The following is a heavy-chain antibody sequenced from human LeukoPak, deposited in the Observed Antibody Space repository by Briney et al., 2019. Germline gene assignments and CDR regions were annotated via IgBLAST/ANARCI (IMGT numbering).Heavy chain of an antibody. CDR2: INHSGST. J-gene: IGHJ3*02. CDR1: GGSFSGYY. D-gene: IGHD6-19*01. Sequence: SETLSLTCAVYGGSFSGYYWSWIRQPPGKGLEWIGEINHSGSTNYNPSLKSRVTISVDTSKNQFSLKLSSVTAADTAVYYCATTRSRSRDAFDIWGQGTMVTVSS. V-gene: IGHV4-34*01. CDR3: ATTRSRSRDAFDI.